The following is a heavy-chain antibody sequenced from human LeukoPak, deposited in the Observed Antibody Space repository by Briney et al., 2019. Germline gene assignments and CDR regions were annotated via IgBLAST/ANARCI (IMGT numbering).Heavy chain of an antibody. Sequence: SETLSLTCTVSGYSISSGFHWGWIRQPPGKGLEWIGNVYHNGSTYYNPSLKGRVTISVDTSKNQFSLKLSSVTAADTAVYYCARESSNYPTWHAFDIWGQGTMVTVSS. CDR3: ARESSNYPTWHAFDI. CDR1: GYSISSGFH. V-gene: IGHV4-38-2*02. D-gene: IGHD1-26*01. J-gene: IGHJ3*02. CDR2: VYHNGST.